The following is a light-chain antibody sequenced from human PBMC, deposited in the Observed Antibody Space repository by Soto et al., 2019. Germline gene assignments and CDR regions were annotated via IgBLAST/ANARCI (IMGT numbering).Light chain of an antibody. CDR2: DAS. CDR3: QQYNSYSGM. V-gene: IGKV1-5*01. CDR1: QTIGSW. J-gene: IGKJ1*01. Sequence: DIQMTQSPSTLSAAVGDRVTVTCRASQTIGSWLAWYQQKPGRAPKLLIFDASSLESGXXXXXXGNGPGTQFTLTISGLPPDDFASHYCQQYNSYSGMFGQGTKVDIK.